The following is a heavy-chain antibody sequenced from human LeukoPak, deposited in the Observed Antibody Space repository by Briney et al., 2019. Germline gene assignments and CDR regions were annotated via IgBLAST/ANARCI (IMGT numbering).Heavy chain of an antibody. V-gene: IGHV4-59*12. CDR1: GGSISSYY. CDR2: IYYSGST. CDR3: ARDSNPVGAFDI. J-gene: IGHJ3*02. Sequence: PSETLSLTCTVSGGSISSYYWSWIRQPPGKGLEWIGYIYYSGSTNYNPSLKSRVTISVDTSKKQFSLKLSSVTAADTAVYYCARDSNPVGAFDIWGQGTMVTVSS.